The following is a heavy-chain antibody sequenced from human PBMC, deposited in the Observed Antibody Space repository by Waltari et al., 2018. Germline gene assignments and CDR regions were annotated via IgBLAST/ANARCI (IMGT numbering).Heavy chain of an antibody. CDR1: GFTFSSYW. Sequence: EVQLVESGGGLVQPGGSLRLSCAASGFTFSSYWMHWVRQAPGKGLVWVSRINRDGSSTSYADSVKGRFTISRDNAKNTLYLQMNSLRAEDTAVYYCAKTFDYGDYGGGMDVWGQGTTVTVSS. J-gene: IGHJ6*02. V-gene: IGHV3-74*01. CDR2: INRDGSST. D-gene: IGHD4-17*01. CDR3: AKTFDYGDYGGGMDV.